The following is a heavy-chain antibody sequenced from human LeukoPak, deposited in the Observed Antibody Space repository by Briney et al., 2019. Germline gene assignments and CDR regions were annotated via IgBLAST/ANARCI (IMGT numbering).Heavy chain of an antibody. CDR1: GFSFSLYA. Sequence: GRSLRLSCAASGFSFSLYAMHWVRQAPGKGLEWVAFISYDGGNKYYADSVKGRFTISRDNSKNTLSLLMNSLRAEDTAVYYCARVVSKEDGFDYWGQGTLVTVSS. V-gene: IGHV3-30-3*01. CDR3: ARVVSKEDGFDY. CDR2: ISYDGGNK. J-gene: IGHJ4*02. D-gene: IGHD2-15*01.